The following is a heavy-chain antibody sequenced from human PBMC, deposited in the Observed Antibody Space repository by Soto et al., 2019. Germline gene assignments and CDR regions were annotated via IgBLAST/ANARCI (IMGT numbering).Heavy chain of an antibody. D-gene: IGHD6-13*01. V-gene: IGHV3-23*01. J-gene: IGHJ5*02. CDR3: AKKISDGTVAWFDP. Sequence: ELQLLESGGDLVQPGGSLRLSCAASGFTFSNCAMSWVRQAPGKGLEWVSAISRSGDLTYYADSVKGRFIISRDNSKNTLFLQINSLRAEDSAVYYCAKKISDGTVAWFDPWGQGTLVTVSS. CDR1: GFTFSNCA. CDR2: ISRSGDLT.